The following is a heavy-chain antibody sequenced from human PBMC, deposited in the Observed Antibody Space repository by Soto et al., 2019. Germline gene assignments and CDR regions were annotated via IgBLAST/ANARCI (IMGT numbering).Heavy chain of an antibody. CDR2: ISYDGSNK. V-gene: IGHV3-30-3*01. CDR3: ARDYYYGAGRKQKFYYYGMDV. J-gene: IGHJ6*04. D-gene: IGHD3-10*01. Sequence: GGSLRLSCAASGFTFSSYAMHWVRQAPGKGLEWVAVISYDGSNKYYAEYVKGRFTISRDNSKNTLYQQMNRLRSEDTAVYYCARDYYYGAGRKQKFYYYGMDVWGKESTFTIAS. CDR1: GFTFSSYA.